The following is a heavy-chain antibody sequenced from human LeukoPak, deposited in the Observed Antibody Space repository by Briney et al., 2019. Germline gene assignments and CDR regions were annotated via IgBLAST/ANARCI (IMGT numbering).Heavy chain of an antibody. CDR1: GGSFSGYY. V-gene: IGHV4-34*01. Sequence: PSETLSLTCAVYGGSFSGYYWSWIRQPPGKGLEWIGEINHSGSTNYNPSLKSRVTVSVDTSKNQFSLKLSSLTAADTAVYYCAAARRGCSGGSCYSDYYYYMDVWGKGTTVTVSS. CDR3: AAARRGCSGGSCYSDYYYYMDV. D-gene: IGHD2-15*01. J-gene: IGHJ6*03. CDR2: INHSGST.